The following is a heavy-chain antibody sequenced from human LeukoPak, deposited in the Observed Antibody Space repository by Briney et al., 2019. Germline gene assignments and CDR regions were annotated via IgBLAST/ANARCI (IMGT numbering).Heavy chain of an antibody. J-gene: IGHJ5*02. Sequence: SVKVSCKASGGTFSSYAISWVRQAPGQGLEWMGGIIPIFGKANYAQKFQGRVTITADESTSTAYMELSSLRSEDTAVYCCARDRWDIVVVLNWFDPWGQGTLVTVSS. CDR3: ARDRWDIVVVLNWFDP. D-gene: IGHD2-2*01. V-gene: IGHV1-69*13. CDR2: IIPIFGKA. CDR1: GGTFSSYA.